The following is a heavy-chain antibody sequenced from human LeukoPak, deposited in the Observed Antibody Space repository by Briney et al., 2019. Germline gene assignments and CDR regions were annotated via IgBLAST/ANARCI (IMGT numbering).Heavy chain of an antibody. CDR2: ISYSGST. D-gene: IGHD1-26*01. J-gene: IGHJ4*02. CDR3: ARQSGIYYVIDY. CDR1: GGSISTTSYY. Sequence: SETLSLTCTVSGGSISTTSYYWGWIRQPPGKGLEWIGSISYSGSTYYNPSLKSRVTISVDTSKNQFSLKLSSVTAADTAVYHYARQSGIYYVIDYWGQGTLVTVSS. V-gene: IGHV4-39*01.